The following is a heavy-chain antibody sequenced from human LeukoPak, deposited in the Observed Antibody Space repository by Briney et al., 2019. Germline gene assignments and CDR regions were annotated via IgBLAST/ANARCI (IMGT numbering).Heavy chain of an antibody. CDR3: AKDACVGDCNFHFDY. J-gene: IGHJ4*02. CDR1: GFPFNTNA. V-gene: IGHV3-23*01. Sequence: GGSLRLSCAASGFPFNTNAMSWVRQAPGKGLEWVSAISGRTGGTYYADSVKGRFTISRGNSKSTLYLQMDSLRAEDTAVYYCAKDACVGDCNFHFDYWGQGTLVPVSS. CDR2: ISGRTGGT. D-gene: IGHD2-21*02.